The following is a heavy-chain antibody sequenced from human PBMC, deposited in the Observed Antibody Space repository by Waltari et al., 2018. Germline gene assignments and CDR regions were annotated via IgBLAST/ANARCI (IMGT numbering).Heavy chain of an antibody. J-gene: IGHJ3*02. Sequence: EVQLLESGGGLVQPGGSLRLSCAASGFTFSSYAMSWVRQAPGKGLEWVSAISGSGGSTYYADSVKGRLTISRDNSKNTRYLQMNSLRAEDTAVYYCAKLKGYYDSSGYPHAFDIWGQGTMVTVSS. CDR1: GFTFSSYA. D-gene: IGHD3-22*01. V-gene: IGHV3-23*01. CDR2: ISGSGGST. CDR3: AKLKGYYDSSGYPHAFDI.